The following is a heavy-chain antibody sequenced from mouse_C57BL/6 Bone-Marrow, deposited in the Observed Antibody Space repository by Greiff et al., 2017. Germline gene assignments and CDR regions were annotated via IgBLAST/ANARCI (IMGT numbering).Heavy chain of an antibody. Sequence: QVQLQQPGAELVKPGASVKLSCKASGYTFTSYWMHWVKQRPGQGLEWIGMINPNSGSTNYNEKFKSKATLTVDKSSSTAYMQLSSLTSEDSAVYYCARAYDGYYPDYWGQGTSLTVSS. CDR2: INPNSGST. CDR3: ARAYDGYYPDY. D-gene: IGHD2-3*01. J-gene: IGHJ2*02. CDR1: GYTFTSYW. V-gene: IGHV1-64*01.